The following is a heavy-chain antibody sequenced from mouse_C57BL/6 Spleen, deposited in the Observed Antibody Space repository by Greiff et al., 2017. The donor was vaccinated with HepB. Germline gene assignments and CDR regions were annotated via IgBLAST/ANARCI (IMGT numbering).Heavy chain of an antibody. J-gene: IGHJ3*01. CDR3: TVNRGGFAY. V-gene: IGHV6-3*01. Sequence: DVQLQESGGGLVQPGGSMKLSCVASGFTFSNYWMNWVRQSPEKGLEWVAQIRLKSDNYATHYAESVKGRFTISRDDSKSSVYLQMNNLRAEDTGIYYCTVNRGGFAYWGQGTLVTVSA. CDR1: GFTFSNYW. CDR2: IRLKSDNYAT.